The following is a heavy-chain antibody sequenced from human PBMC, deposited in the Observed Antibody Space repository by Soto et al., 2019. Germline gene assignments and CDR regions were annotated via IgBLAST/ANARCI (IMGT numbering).Heavy chain of an antibody. CDR3: ARLPRDCNKTSCYYADH. J-gene: IGHJ4*02. CDR1: GYDFNTNW. CDR2: MYPGDSDT. D-gene: IGHD3-22*01. V-gene: IGHV5-51*01. Sequence: GESLKISCRGSGYDFNTNWFGWVRQLPGRGLEWVGIMYPGDSDTRFLPSLQGHVTLSADVTVSTAFLQWRSLKTSDSGMYFCARLPRDCNKTSCYYADHWGQGTLVTVSS.